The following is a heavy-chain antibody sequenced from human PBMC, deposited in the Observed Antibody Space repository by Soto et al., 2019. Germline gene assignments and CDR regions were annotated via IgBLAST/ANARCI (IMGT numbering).Heavy chain of an antibody. CDR1: GFTFSSYA. CDR3: AKDPGIAAAGVLNWFDP. J-gene: IGHJ5*02. Sequence: GGSLRLSCAASGFTFSSYAMSWVRQAPGKGLEWVSAISGSGGSTHYADSVKGRFTTSRDNSKNTLYLQMNSLRAEDTAVYYCAKDPGIAAAGVLNWFDPWGQGTLVTVSS. D-gene: IGHD6-13*01. V-gene: IGHV3-23*01. CDR2: ISGSGGST.